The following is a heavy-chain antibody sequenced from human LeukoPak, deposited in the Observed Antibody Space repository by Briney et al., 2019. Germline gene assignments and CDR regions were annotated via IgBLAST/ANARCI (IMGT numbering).Heavy chain of an antibody. Sequence: ASVNVSCKSSGYTFTDYYIHWVRQAPAQALEWMGWINPNSGGTNYAQNFQGRVTMTRDTPISTAYMELSGLTPDDIAVYYCAREIAVTGTKAFDVWGQETMVTVSS. D-gene: IGHD6-19*01. V-gene: IGHV1-2*02. J-gene: IGHJ3*01. CDR3: AREIAVTGTKAFDV. CDR2: INPNSGGT. CDR1: GYTFTDYY.